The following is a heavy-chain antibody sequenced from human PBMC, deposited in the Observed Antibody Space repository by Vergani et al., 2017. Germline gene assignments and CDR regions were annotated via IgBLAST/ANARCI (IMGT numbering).Heavy chain of an antibody. Sequence: QVQLQQWGAGLLKPSETLSLTCAVYGGSFSGYYWSWIRQPPGKGLEWIGYIFYTGNTYYSPSLRSRLTMSVDTSKSQFSLRLSAVTAADTAIYYCARTRIAAAAYYFDFWGQGALVTVSS. CDR1: GGSFSGYY. J-gene: IGHJ4*02. CDR3: ARTRIAAAAYYFDF. CDR2: IFYTGNT. D-gene: IGHD6-13*01. V-gene: IGHV4-34*12.